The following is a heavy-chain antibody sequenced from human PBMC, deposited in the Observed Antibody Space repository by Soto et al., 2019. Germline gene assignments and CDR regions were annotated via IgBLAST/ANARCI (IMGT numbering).Heavy chain of an antibody. Sequence: EVQLLESGGRLVQPGGSLRLSCAASGFIFSTDALNWVRQAPGKGLEWVSGISGSGDNTYYADSVKGRFTISRDNTKNTQYLQMNYVRVEDTAVYYCAKSPRRGYEPPWDYWGQGTLVTVSS. CDR2: ISGSGDNT. CDR1: GFIFSTDA. J-gene: IGHJ4*02. D-gene: IGHD2-2*01. V-gene: IGHV3-23*01. CDR3: AKSPRRGYEPPWDY.